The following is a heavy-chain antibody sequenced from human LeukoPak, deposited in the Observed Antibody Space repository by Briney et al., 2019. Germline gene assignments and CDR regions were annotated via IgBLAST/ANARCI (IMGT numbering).Heavy chain of an antibody. CDR1: SGSTSSYY. V-gene: IGHV4-59*01. CDR2: IYYSGNT. CDR3: ARAPGGNPTTHYFDY. J-gene: IGHJ4*02. D-gene: IGHD1-14*01. Sequence: TSETLSLTCTVSSGSTSSYYWSWIRQPPGKGLEWIGYIYYSGNTNYNPSLKSRVTISVDTSKNQFSLNLSSVTAADTAVYYCARAPGGNPTTHYFDYWGQGTLVTVSS.